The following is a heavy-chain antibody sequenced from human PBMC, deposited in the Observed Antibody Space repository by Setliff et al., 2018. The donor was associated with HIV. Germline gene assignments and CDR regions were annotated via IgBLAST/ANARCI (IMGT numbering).Heavy chain of an antibody. Sequence: SETLSLTCSVSGGSISTRSPYYWGWIRQPPGKGLEWIGSIYYSGSAYYNPSLKSRVTIALDTSKNQFSLKLTSMTAADTAVYYCARHDGTYCGGDCYLLGYFDLWGRGTLVTVSS. CDR3: ARHDGTYCGGDCYLLGYFDL. V-gene: IGHV4-39*01. D-gene: IGHD2-21*02. CDR2: IYYSGSA. CDR1: GGSISTRSPYY. J-gene: IGHJ2*01.